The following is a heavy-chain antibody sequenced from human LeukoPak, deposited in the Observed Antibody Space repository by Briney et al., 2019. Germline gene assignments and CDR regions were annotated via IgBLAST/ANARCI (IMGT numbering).Heavy chain of an antibody. Sequence: GGSLRLSCAASGFTFSSYWMHWVRQAPGKGLVWVSRINGDGSSTTDADSVKGRFTISRDNAENTLYLQMNSLRAEDTAVYYCARDTQAARFDYWGQGTLVTVSS. J-gene: IGHJ4*02. V-gene: IGHV3-74*01. CDR2: INGDGSST. CDR3: ARDTQAARFDY. D-gene: IGHD2-15*01. CDR1: GFTFSSYW.